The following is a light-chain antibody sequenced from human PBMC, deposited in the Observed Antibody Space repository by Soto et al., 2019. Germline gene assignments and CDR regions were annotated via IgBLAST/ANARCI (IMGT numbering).Light chain of an antibody. CDR1: SSDVGSYNY. CDR2: DVS. CDR3: SSYISSSTSVV. V-gene: IGLV2-14*01. J-gene: IGLJ2*01. Sequence: QSALTQPAPVSGSPGQSITISCTGTSSDVGSYNYVSWYQQHPGKAPKLMIYDVSNRPSGVSDRFSGSKSGNTASLTISGLQAEDEADYYCSSYISSSTSVVFGGGTKLTVL.